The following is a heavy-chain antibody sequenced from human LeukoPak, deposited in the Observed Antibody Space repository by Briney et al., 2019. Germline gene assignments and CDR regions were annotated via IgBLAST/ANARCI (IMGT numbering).Heavy chain of an antibody. CDR3: ARVGYSYVAFDI. CDR2: IYHTGNI. CDR1: GGSISSSNW. V-gene: IGHV4-4*02. Sequence: SETLSLTCAVSGGSISSSNWWSWVGQPPGKGLEWIGEIYHTGNINYNPSLKSRVTISVDKSKNQFSLKLSSVTAADTAVYYCARVGYSYVAFDIWGQGTMVTVSS. D-gene: IGHD5-18*01. J-gene: IGHJ3*02.